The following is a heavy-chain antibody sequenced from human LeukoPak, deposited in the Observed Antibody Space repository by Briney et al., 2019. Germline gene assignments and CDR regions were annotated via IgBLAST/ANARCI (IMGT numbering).Heavy chain of an antibody. CDR3: ARTYTTDYGEPNFDY. Sequence: ASVKVSCKASGYTFTSYGISWVRQAPGQGLEWMGWISAYNGNTNYAKKLQGRGTMTTDTSTSTAYMELRSLRYDDTAVYYCARTYTTDYGEPNFDYWGQGTLVTVSS. V-gene: IGHV1-18*01. CDR1: GYTFTSYG. D-gene: IGHD4-17*01. J-gene: IGHJ4*02. CDR2: ISAYNGNT.